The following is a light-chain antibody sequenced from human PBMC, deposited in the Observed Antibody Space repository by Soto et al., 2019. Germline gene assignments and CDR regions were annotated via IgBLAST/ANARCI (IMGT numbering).Light chain of an antibody. CDR3: QQYNAWPSRT. CDR2: GAS. J-gene: IGKJ2*02. CDR1: QSVSTN. V-gene: IGKV3-15*01. Sequence: IVLTQSPAALSVSPGERATLSCRASQSVSTNLAWYQQKPGQPPRLLIYGASTRATGVPARFSGSGSGTDFTLTISSMQSEDVAVYYCQQYNAWPSRTFGQGTKVEI.